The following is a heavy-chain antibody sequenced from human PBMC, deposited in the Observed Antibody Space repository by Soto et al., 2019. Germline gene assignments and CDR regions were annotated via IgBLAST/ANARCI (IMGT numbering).Heavy chain of an antibody. Sequence: QVQLQESGPGLVKPSETLSLTCTVSGGSINLYYWSWLRQPPGKGLEWVASISYSGSSINYSPSLTSRLTISVDTSNNRFSLKVNSVTASDTAVYYCARRQAGDYGHWFDSWGQGILVTVSS. J-gene: IGHJ5*01. CDR1: GGSINLYY. CDR3: ARRQAGDYGHWFDS. CDR2: ISYSGSSI. D-gene: IGHD4-17*01. V-gene: IGHV4-59*08.